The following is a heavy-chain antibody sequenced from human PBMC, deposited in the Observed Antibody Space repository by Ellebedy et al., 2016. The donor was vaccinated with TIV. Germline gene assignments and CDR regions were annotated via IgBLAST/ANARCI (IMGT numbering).Heavy chain of an antibody. CDR1: GFTFSSYA. D-gene: IGHD6-19*01. Sequence: GGSLRLSXAASGFTFSSYAMHWVRQAPGKGLEWVAVISYDGSNKYYADSVKGRFTISRDNSKNTLYLQMNSLRAEDTAVYYCAREGYSSGWTGREANYFDYWGQGTLVTVSS. J-gene: IGHJ4*02. CDR2: ISYDGSNK. V-gene: IGHV3-30-3*01. CDR3: AREGYSSGWTGREANYFDY.